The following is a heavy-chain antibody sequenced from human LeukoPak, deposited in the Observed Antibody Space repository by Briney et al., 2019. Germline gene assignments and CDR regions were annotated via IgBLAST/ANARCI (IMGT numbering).Heavy chain of an antibody. J-gene: IGHJ5*02. Sequence: ASVKVTCKATGYTYTSYEINWVRQASGKGREWMGWMNHNSGNTGYAQKFQRRVTMTRNTSISTAYMELSSLRSEDTAVYYCARGGYSSTRIARGWFDPWGQGTLVTVSS. V-gene: IGHV1-8*01. D-gene: IGHD5-18*01. CDR1: GYTYTSYE. CDR3: ARGGYSSTRIARGWFDP. CDR2: MNHNSGNT.